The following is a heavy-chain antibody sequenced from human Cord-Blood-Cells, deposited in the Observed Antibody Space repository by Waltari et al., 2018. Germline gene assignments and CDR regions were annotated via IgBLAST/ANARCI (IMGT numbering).Heavy chain of an antibody. CDR1: GGTFSSYA. CDR3: ACDPNWGYAFDI. D-gene: IGHD7-27*01. CDR2: IITIFGTA. V-gene: IGHV1-69*01. J-gene: IGHJ3*02. Sequence: QVQLVQSGAEVKKPGSSVKVSCKASGGTFSSYAISWVRQAPGQGLEWMGGIITIFGTANYEQKFQGRVTITADESTSTAYMELSSLRSEDTAVYYCACDPNWGYAFDIWGQGTMVTVSS.